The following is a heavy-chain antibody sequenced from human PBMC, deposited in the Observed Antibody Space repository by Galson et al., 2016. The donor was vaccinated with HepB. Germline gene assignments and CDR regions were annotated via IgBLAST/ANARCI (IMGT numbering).Heavy chain of an antibody. CDR2: ISSGSSAI. J-gene: IGHJ4*02. CDR3: ARGRCYTDRCDSGFRFFDY. V-gene: IGHV3-48*02. Sequence: SLRLSCAASGFTFSGYNMHWVRQAPGKGLEWVSYISSGSSAIYYADSVKGRFTISRDNGKNSLYLQMNSLRDEDTAVYYCARGRCYTDRCDSGFRFFDYWGQGTLVTVSS. D-gene: IGHD3-3*01. CDR1: GFTFSGYN.